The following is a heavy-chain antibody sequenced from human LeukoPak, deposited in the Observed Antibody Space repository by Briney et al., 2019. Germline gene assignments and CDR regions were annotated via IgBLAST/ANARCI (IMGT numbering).Heavy chain of an antibody. D-gene: IGHD2-15*01. V-gene: IGHV4-4*02. J-gene: IGHJ5*02. Sequence: SETLSLTCAVSGGSISSSNWWSWVRQPPGKGLEWIGEIYHSGSTNYNPSLKSRVTISVDTSKNQFSLKLSSVTAADTAVYYCARPYCSGGSCYRLNWFDPWGQGTLVTVSS. CDR3: ARPYCSGGSCYRLNWFDP. CDR2: IYHSGST. CDR1: GGSISSSNW.